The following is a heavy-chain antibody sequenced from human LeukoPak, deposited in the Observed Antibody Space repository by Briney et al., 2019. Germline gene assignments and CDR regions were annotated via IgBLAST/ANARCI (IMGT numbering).Heavy chain of an antibody. CDR1: GFIFNNYA. CDR2: ISWNSGSI. J-gene: IGHJ5*02. D-gene: IGHD2-2*01. CDR3: ASSRTAASSNWFDP. Sequence: GGSLRLSCAGSGFIFNNYAMHWVRQPPGKGLEWVSGISWNSGSIDYADSVKGRFTISRDNSKNTLYLQMNSLRTEDTAVYYCASSRTAASSNWFDPWGQGTLVTVSS. V-gene: IGHV3-9*01.